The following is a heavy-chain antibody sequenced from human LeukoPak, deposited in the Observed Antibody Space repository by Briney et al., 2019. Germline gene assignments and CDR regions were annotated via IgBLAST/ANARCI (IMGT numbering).Heavy chain of an antibody. D-gene: IGHD6-13*01. CDR2: ISSSSSYI. CDR3: ARAGRDSSSWFFPYGMDV. J-gene: IGHJ6*02. Sequence: PGGSLRLSCAASGFTFSSYSMNWVRQAPGKGLEWVSSISSSSSYIYYADSVEGRFTISRDNAKNSLYLQMNSLRAEDTAVYYCARAGRDSSSWFFPYGMDVWGQGTTVTVSS. CDR1: GFTFSSYS. V-gene: IGHV3-21*01.